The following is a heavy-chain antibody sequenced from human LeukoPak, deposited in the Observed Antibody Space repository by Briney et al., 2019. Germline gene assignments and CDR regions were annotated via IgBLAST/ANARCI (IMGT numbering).Heavy chain of an antibody. CDR3: ARAFSSGYYYGMDV. V-gene: IGHV1-8*01. CDR1: GYTFTSYD. D-gene: IGHD3-22*01. J-gene: IGHJ6*02. Sequence: ASVKVSCKASGYTFTSYDINWVRQATGQGLEWMGWMNPNSGNTGYAQKFQGRVTMTRNTSISTAYMELSSLRSEDTAVYYCARAFSSGYYYGMDVWGQGTTVTVSS. CDR2: MNPNSGNT.